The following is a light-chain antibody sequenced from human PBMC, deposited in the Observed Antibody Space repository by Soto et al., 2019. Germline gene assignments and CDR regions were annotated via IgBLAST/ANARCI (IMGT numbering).Light chain of an antibody. CDR3: QQYASSTET. V-gene: IGKV3-20*01. CDR1: QSVSSSY. CDR2: GAS. J-gene: IGKJ1*01. Sequence: EIVLTQSPGTLSLSPGERATLSCRASQSVSSSYLAWYQQKPGQAPKLLIYGASSRATGIPDRFSGSGSGTDFTLTISRLEPEDFAVYYCQQYASSTETFGQGTKVDIX.